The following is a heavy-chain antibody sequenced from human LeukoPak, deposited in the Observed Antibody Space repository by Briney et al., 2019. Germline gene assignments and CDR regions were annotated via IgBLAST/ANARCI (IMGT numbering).Heavy chain of an antibody. J-gene: IGHJ4*02. D-gene: IGHD6-19*01. CDR3: ARFGWGSPPFDY. Sequence: PGGSLRLSCAASGFTVSSNYMSWVRQAPGKGLEWVSVIYSGGATYYADSVKGRFTISRDNSKNTLYLQMNSLRVEDTAVYYCARFGWGSPPFDYWGQETLVTVSS. CDR2: IYSGGAT. CDR1: GFTVSSNY. V-gene: IGHV3-66*01.